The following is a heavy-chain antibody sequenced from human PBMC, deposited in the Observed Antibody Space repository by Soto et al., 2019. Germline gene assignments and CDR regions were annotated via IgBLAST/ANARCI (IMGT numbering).Heavy chain of an antibody. CDR2: ITPFNGNT. CDR1: GYTFTYRY. Sequence: QMQLVQSGAEVKKTGSSVNVSCKASGYTFTYRYLHWVRQAPGQALEWMGWITPFNGNTNYAQKFQDRVTITRDRSRSTAYMELSSLRSEDTAMYYCAVTLSGTHAPNGMDVWGQGTTVTVSS. CDR3: AVTLSGTHAPNGMDV. J-gene: IGHJ6*02. D-gene: IGHD3-10*01. V-gene: IGHV1-45*02.